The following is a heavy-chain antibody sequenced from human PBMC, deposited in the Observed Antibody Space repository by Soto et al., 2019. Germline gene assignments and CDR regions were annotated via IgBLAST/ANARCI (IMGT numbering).Heavy chain of an antibody. CDR1: GFTFSSYG. CDR3: AKDRDNGYYHYGMDV. CDR2: ISYDGSNK. V-gene: IGHV3-30*18. J-gene: IGHJ6*02. Sequence: QVQLVESGGGVVQPGRSLRLSCAASGFTFSSYGMHWVRQAPGKGLEWVTLISYDGSNKYYADSVKGRFTISRDNSKNTLYQQMNSLRGEDTAVYYCAKDRDNGYYHYGMDVWGQGTTVTVSS. D-gene: IGHD2-8*01.